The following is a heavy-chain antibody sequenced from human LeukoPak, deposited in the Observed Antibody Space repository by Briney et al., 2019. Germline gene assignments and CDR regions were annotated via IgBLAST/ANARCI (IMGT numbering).Heavy chain of an antibody. V-gene: IGHV4-4*07. CDR1: GGSISSYY. D-gene: IGHD3-22*01. CDR2: IYTSGST. J-gene: IGHJ3*02. Sequence: SETLSLTCTVSGGSISSYYWSWIRQPAGKGLEWIGRIYTSGSTYYNPSLKSRVTISVDTSKNQFSLKLSSVTAADTAVYYCARGRRDSSGYPLGLHHAFDIWGQGTMVTVSS. CDR3: ARGRRDSSGYPLGLHHAFDI.